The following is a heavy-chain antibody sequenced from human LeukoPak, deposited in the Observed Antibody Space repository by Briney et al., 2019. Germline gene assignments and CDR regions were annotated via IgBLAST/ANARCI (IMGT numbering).Heavy chain of an antibody. J-gene: IGHJ5*02. CDR1: GYTFTSYG. Sequence: ASVTVSCKASGYTFTSYGISWVRQAPGQGLEWMGWISAYNGNTNYAQKLQGRVTMTTDTSTSTAYMELRSLRSDDTAVYYCARTSNYGDYGDSHWFDPWGQGTLVTVSS. CDR2: ISAYNGNT. D-gene: IGHD4-17*01. CDR3: ARTSNYGDYGDSHWFDP. V-gene: IGHV1-18*01.